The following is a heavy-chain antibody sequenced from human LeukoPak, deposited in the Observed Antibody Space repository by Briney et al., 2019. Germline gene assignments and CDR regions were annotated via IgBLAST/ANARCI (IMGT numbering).Heavy chain of an antibody. Sequence: GRSLRLSCAASGFTFSSYGMHWVRQAPGKGLEWVAVIWYDGSNKYYADSVKGRFTISRDNSKNTLYLQMNSLRAEDTAVYYCARGAQWDYYDSSGYGLDYWGQGTLVTVSS. J-gene: IGHJ4*02. CDR2: IWYDGSNK. V-gene: IGHV3-33*01. D-gene: IGHD3-22*01. CDR1: GFTFSSYG. CDR3: ARGAQWDYYDSSGYGLDY.